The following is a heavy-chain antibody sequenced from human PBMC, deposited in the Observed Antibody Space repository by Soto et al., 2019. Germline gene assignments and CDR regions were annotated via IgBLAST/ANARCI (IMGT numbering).Heavy chain of an antibody. J-gene: IGHJ6*02. CDR3: ARKRGATYYYYYGMDV. V-gene: IGHV4-31*03. CDR2: IYYSGST. CDR1: GGSISSGGYY. Sequence: QVQLQESGPGLVKPSQTLSLTCTVSGGSISSGGYYWSWIRQHPGKGLEWIGYIYYSGSTYYNPSLKSRVTTSVDTSKNQFSLKLSSVTAADTAVYYCARKRGATYYYYYGMDVWGQGTTVTVSS.